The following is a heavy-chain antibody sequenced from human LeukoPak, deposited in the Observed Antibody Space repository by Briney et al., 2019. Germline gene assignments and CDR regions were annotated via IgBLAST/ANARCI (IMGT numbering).Heavy chain of an antibody. Sequence: GGSLRLSCAASGFTFSSYGMHWVRQAPGKGLEWVAFIRYDGSNKYYADSVKGRFTISRDNSKNTLYLQMNSLRAEDTAVYYCARGPRILWFGELRAPHAFDIWGQGTMVTVSS. CDR3: ARGPRILWFGELRAPHAFDI. V-gene: IGHV3-30*02. D-gene: IGHD3-10*01. J-gene: IGHJ3*02. CDR1: GFTFSSYG. CDR2: IRYDGSNK.